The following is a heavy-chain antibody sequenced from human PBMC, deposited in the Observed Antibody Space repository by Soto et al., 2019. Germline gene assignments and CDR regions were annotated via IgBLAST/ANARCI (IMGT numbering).Heavy chain of an antibody. CDR1: RGAFSKFI. J-gene: IGHJ6*04. CDR2: IIPIFGTA. CDR3: AQVRYSGQMGYYYGMEV. D-gene: IGHD1-26*01. V-gene: IGHV1-69*01. Sequence: QAQLEQSGGEVKKPGSSVKVSCKASRGAFSKFIVTWFRQAPGLGLEWVGGIIPIFGTASYAQKFQGRVTITADESTSTSYLAVNNLRSEDTAVYYCAQVRYSGQMGYYYGMEVWGKGTTVTVSS.